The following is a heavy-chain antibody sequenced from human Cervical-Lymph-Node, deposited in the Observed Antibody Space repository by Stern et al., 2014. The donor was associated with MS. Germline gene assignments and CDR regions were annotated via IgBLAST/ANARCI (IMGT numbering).Heavy chain of an antibody. V-gene: IGHV4-59*01. J-gene: IGHJ4*02. CDR1: GDSINYYY. Sequence: QLQLQESGPGLVQPSETLSLTCTVSGDSINYYYWGWIRQPPGKALELIGYIFYKGSPTYTPSLKSRVTISVDTSKNQFSLNLSSVTAADTAVYYCARVLRRRVIGAPGAGYYFDYWGQGTLVTVPS. CDR2: IFYKGSP. D-gene: IGHD6-13*01. CDR3: ARVLRRRVIGAPGAGYYFDY.